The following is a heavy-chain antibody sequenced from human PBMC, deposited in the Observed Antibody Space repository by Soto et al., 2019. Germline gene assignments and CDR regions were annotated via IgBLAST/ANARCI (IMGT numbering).Heavy chain of an antibody. CDR1: GGSISSGDYY. CDR2: IYYSGST. D-gene: IGHD6-6*01. J-gene: IGHJ4*02. CDR3: ARDEGAARPFDY. Sequence: PSETLSLTCTVSGGSISSGDYYWCWIRQPPGKGLEWIGYIYYSGSTYYNPSLKSRVTISVDTSKNQFALKLSSVTAADTAVSYCARDEGAARPFDYWGEGTRVTVSS. V-gene: IGHV4-30-4*08.